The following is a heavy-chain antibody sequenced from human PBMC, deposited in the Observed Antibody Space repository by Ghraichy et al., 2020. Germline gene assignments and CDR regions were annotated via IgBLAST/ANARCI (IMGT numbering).Heavy chain of an antibody. J-gene: IGHJ4*02. CDR2: INQDGSEK. CDR3: ARSSGWTPDY. CDR1: GFTFSSHW. V-gene: IGHV3-7*01. Sequence: ESLRLSCAASGFTFSSHWMSWFRQAPGKGLEWVAIINQDGSEKYYVDSVKGRFTISRDNTKNSLFLQMNGLRAEDTAVYYCARSSGWTPDYWGQGTLVTVSS. D-gene: IGHD6-19*01.